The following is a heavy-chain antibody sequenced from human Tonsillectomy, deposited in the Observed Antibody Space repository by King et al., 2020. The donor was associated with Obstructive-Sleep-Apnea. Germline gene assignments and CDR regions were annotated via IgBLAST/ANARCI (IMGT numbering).Heavy chain of an antibody. CDR1: GFTFDSYV. CDR2: ICGIGCCT. J-gene: IGHJ5*01. CDR3: AKSGGYSYVNWFDS. D-gene: IGHD5-18*01. V-gene: IGHV3-23*04. Sequence: VQLVESGGHLVQPGGSLRLSCAASGFTFDSYVMNWVRQAPGEGVEWGSMICGIGCCTFDADSVKGRLTNSRDNSKNTLFLEMNSLRADDTAVYYCAKSGGYSYVNWFDSWGQGTLVTVSS.